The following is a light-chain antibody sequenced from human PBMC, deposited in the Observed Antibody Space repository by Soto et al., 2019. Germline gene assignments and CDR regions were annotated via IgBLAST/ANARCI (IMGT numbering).Light chain of an antibody. CDR2: GAS. Sequence: EIVLTQSPGTLSLSPGERATLSFRASQTISSNLVWYQHKPGQAPRLLIYGASSRATGIPDRFSGSGSGTDFTLTISRLEPEDFALYYCHQYGSSITFGQGTRLEIK. V-gene: IGKV3-20*01. J-gene: IGKJ5*01. CDR1: QTISSN. CDR3: HQYGSSIT.